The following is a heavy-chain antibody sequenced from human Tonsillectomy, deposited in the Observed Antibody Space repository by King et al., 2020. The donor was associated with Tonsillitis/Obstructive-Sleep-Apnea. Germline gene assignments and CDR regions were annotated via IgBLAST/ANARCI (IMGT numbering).Heavy chain of an antibody. Sequence: VQLVQSGGGVVQPGRSLRLSCAASGFTFSSYGMHWVRQAPGKGLEWVAVIWYDGSNKYYADSVKGRFTISRDNSKNMLYLQMNSLRAEDTAVYYCARDLNWNYALDYWGQGTLVTVSS. V-gene: IGHV3-33*01. CDR3: ARDLNWNYALDY. CDR2: IWYDGSNK. D-gene: IGHD1-7*01. J-gene: IGHJ4*02. CDR1: GFTFSSYG.